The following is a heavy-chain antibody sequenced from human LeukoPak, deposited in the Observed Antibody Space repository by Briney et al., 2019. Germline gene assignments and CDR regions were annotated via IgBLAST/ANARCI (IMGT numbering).Heavy chain of an antibody. V-gene: IGHV4-30-2*01. CDR1: GGSISSGGYY. CDR3: ARDAMVRGVIGYFQH. Sequence: SETLSLTCTVSGGSISSGGYYWSWIRQPPGKGLEWIGYIYHSGSTYYNPSLKSRVTISVDRSKNQFSLKLSSVTAADTAVYYCARDAMVRGVIGYFQHWGQGTLVTVSS. D-gene: IGHD3-10*01. J-gene: IGHJ1*01. CDR2: IYHSGST.